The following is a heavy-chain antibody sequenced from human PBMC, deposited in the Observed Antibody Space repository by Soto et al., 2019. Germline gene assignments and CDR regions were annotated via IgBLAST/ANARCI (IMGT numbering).Heavy chain of an antibody. CDR3: VYYYDSSGYNWDYYYGMDV. CDR2: ISSNGGST. V-gene: IGHV3-64D*06. Sequence: SGGSLRLSCSASGFTFSSYAMHWVRQAPGKGLEYVSAISSNGGSTYYADSVKGRFTISRDNSRNTLYLQMSSLRAEDTAVYYCVYYYDSSGYNWDYYYGMDVWGQGTTVTVSS. J-gene: IGHJ6*02. D-gene: IGHD3-22*01. CDR1: GFTFSSYA.